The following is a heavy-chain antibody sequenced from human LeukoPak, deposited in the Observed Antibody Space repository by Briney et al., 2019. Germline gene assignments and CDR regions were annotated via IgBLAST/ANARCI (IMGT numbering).Heavy chain of an antibody. CDR2: ISYDGSNK. J-gene: IGHJ4*02. D-gene: IGHD1-7*01. CDR3: ARLVTKNWVTGTTY. Sequence: GGSLRLSCAASGFTFSSYAMHWVRQAPGKGLEWVAVISYDGSNKYYADSVKGRFTISRDNSKNTLYLQMNSLRAEDTAVYYCARLVTKNWVTGTTYWGQGTLVTVSS. CDR1: GFTFSSYA. V-gene: IGHV3-30-3*01.